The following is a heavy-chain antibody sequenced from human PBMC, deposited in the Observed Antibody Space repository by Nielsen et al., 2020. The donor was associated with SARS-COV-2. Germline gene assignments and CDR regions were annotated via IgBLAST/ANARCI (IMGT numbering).Heavy chain of an antibody. J-gene: IGHJ4*02. D-gene: IGHD3-22*01. Sequence: GGSLRLSCAASGFTFSSYSMNWVRQAPGKGLEWVSSISSSSSYIYYADSVKGRFTITRENAKNSLYLQMNSLRAEDTAVYYCARETSSGYSIDYWGQGTLVTVSS. V-gene: IGHV3-21*01. CDR3: ARETSSGYSIDY. CDR1: GFTFSSYS. CDR2: ISSSSSYI.